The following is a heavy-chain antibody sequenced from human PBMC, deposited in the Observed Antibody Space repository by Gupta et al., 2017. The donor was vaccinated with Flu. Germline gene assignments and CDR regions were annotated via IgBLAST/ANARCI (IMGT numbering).Heavy chain of an antibody. CDR3: ARVTYYDFWSGYGWFDP. J-gene: IGHJ5*02. CDR2: IFSNDEK. D-gene: IGHD3-3*01. CDR1: GFSLSNARMG. V-gene: IGHV2-26*01. Sequence: QVTLKESGPVLVKPTETLPLTCTVSGFSLSNARMGVSCIRQPPGKALEWLAHIFSNDEKSYSTSLKSRLTISKDTSKSQVVLTMTNMDPVDTATYYCARVTYYDFWSGYGWFDPWGQGTLVTGSS.